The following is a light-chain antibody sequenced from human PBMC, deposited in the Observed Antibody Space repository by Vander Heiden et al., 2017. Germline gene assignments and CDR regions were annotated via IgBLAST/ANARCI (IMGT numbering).Light chain of an antibody. Sequence: QSVLTQPPSVSAAPGLRVTISCSGSTSNIGNNYVSWYQHLPGTAPKLLIYDNHKRPSGIPDRFSASKFGASATLDITGLQTGDEAVYYCGTWDSSLSVGVFGTGTKVTVL. CDR3: GTWDSSLSVGV. CDR2: DNH. CDR1: TSNIGNNY. V-gene: IGLV1-51*01. J-gene: IGLJ1*01.